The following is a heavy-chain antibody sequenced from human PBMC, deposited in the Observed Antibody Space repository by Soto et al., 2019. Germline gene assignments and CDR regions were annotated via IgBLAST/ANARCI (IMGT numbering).Heavy chain of an antibody. CDR1: GFTFDDYT. J-gene: IGHJ4*02. CDR3: AKERSGYDYDGQAGDY. CDR2: ISWDGGST. D-gene: IGHD5-12*01. Sequence: EVQLVESGGVVVQPGGSLRLSCAASGFTFDDYTMHWVHQAPGKGLEWVSLISWDGGSTYYADSVKGRFTISRDNSKNSLYLQMNSLRTEDTALYYCAKERSGYDYDGQAGDYWGQGTLVTVSS. V-gene: IGHV3-43*01.